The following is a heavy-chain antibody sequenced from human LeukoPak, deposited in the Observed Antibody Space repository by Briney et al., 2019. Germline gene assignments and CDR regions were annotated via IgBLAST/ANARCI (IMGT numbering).Heavy chain of an antibody. CDR3: ARGLVLATDDAFDI. J-gene: IGHJ3*02. CDR2: VYDNDIS. V-gene: IGHV4-59*01. Sequence: PSETLSLTCSVSGASITSYFWSWIRQSRGKGLEWIGYVYDNDISNFNPSLESRVTILVDRSKSQFSLKLRSVTAADTAVYYCARGLVLATDDAFDIWGPGTMVTVSS. CDR1: GASITSYF. D-gene: IGHD5-12*01.